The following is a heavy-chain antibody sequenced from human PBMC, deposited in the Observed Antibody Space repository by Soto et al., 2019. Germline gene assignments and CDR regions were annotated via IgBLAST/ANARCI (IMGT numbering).Heavy chain of an antibody. D-gene: IGHD2-15*01. Sequence: DVQVVHSGGGLVQPGGSLKLSWAASGFAFNDSAMHWVRQASGKGLEWVARVRSKTNNYATAYPVSVRGRFTVSRDDSMGTTYLQMNILKTEDTAMYYCTNNFVWGQGVLVTVSS. V-gene: IGHV3-73*01. J-gene: IGHJ4*02. CDR1: GFAFNDSA. CDR2: VRSKTNNYAT. CDR3: TNNFV.